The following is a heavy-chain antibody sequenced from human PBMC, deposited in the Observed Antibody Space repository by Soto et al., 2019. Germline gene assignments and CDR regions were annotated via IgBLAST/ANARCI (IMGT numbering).Heavy chain of an antibody. D-gene: IGHD5-18*01. CDR1: GFTFSSYG. Sequence: GGSLRLSCASSGFTFSSYGMHLVRQAPGKGLEWVAVISYDGSNKYYADSVKGRFTISRDNSKNTLYLQMNSLRAEDTAVYYCANLAGYSYGDYFDYWGQGTLVTVSS. CDR3: ANLAGYSYGDYFDY. CDR2: ISYDGSNK. V-gene: IGHV3-30*18. J-gene: IGHJ4*02.